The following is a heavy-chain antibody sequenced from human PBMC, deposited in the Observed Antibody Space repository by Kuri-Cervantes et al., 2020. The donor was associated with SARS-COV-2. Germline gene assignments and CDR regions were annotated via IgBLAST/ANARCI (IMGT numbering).Heavy chain of an antibody. V-gene: IGHV3-23*01. CDR1: GFTFSNYA. CDR3: AKDGFVGGLGSPGRAYFQH. CDR2: ITGTGRNT. D-gene: IGHD2-15*01. J-gene: IGHJ1*01. Sequence: GESLKISCAASGFTFSNYAMNWVRQAPGKGLEWVSGITGTGRNTYYADSVKGRFTISREKSKNTLYLQMNSLGVEDTAVYYCAKDGFVGGLGSPGRAYFQHWGQGTLVTVSS.